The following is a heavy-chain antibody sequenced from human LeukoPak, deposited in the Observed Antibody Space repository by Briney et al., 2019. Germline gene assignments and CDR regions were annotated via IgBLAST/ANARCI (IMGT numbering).Heavy chain of an antibody. J-gene: IGHJ3*02. CDR2: ISSSSSYI. CDR1: GFTFSSYS. CDR3: ARAHSSSWYDAFDI. V-gene: IGHV3-21*01. D-gene: IGHD6-13*01. Sequence: GGSLRLPCAASGFTFSSYSMNWVRQAPGKGLEWVSPISSSSSYIYYADSVKGRFTISRDNAKNSLYLQMNSLRAEDTAVYYCARAHSSSWYDAFDIWGQGTMVTVSS.